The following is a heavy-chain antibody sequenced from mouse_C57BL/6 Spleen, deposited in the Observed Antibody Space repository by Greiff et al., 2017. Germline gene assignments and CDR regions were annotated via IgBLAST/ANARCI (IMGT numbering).Heavy chain of an antibody. D-gene: IGHD6-1*01. V-gene: IGHV1-74*01. CDR2: IHPSDSDT. Sequence: QVQLQQPGAELVKPGASVKVSCKASGYTFTSYWMHWVKQRPGQGLEWIGRIHPSDSDTNYNQKFKGKVTLTVDKSSSTAYMQLSRLTSEDSAVYYCEISAPWFDYWGQGTLVTVSA. J-gene: IGHJ3*01. CDR3: EISAPWFDY. CDR1: GYTFTSYW.